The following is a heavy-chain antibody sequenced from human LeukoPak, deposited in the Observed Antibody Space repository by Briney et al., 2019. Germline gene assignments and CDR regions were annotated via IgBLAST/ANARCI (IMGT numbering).Heavy chain of an antibody. J-gene: IGHJ4*02. Sequence: SETLSLTCTVSGGSISSYYWSWIRQPPGKGLEWIGYVYYTGSTNYKDSLKSRVTILLDTSKNQFSLKLSSVTAADTAVYYCARAVYSGTYSYSHTYFDYWGQGALVTVSS. CDR3: ARAVYSGTYSYSHTYFDY. D-gene: IGHD1-26*01. CDR2: VYYTGST. V-gene: IGHV4-59*08. CDR1: GGSISSYY.